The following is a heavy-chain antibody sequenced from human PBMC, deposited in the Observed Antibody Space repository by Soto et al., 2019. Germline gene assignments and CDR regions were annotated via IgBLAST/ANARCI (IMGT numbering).Heavy chain of an antibody. CDR2: IYYTGRT. V-gene: IGHV4-59*11. CDR3: ARSNWYSEY. J-gene: IGHJ4*02. D-gene: IGHD7-27*01. CDR1: FGAINNHS. Sequence: QVQLQESGPALVKPSETLSLTCTVSFGAINNHSWSWIPQPPAKGLESIGYIYYTGRTNYNPSLKSRVTISVDTSKNQFSLNLTSLTAADTAIYYCARSNWYSEYWGQGTLVTVSS.